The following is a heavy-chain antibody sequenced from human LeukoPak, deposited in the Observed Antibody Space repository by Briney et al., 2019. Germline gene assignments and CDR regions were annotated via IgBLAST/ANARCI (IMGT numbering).Heavy chain of an antibody. Sequence: ASVKVSCKASGYTFTSYYMHWVRQAPGQGLEWMGIINPSGGSTSYAQKFQGRVTMTRDTSTSTVYMELSSLRSEDTAVYYCARGDIVVVVAAADAFGIWGQGTMVTVSS. CDR1: GYTFTSYY. CDR3: ARGDIVVVVAAADAFGI. D-gene: IGHD2-15*01. CDR2: INPSGGST. V-gene: IGHV1-46*01. J-gene: IGHJ3*02.